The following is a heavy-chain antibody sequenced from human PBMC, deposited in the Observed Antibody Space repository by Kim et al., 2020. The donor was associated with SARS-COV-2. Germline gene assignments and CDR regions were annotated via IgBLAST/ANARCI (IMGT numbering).Heavy chain of an antibody. CDR2: ISSSSSYI. CDR3: ARDKKVVPAAGYYYYYGMDV. Sequence: GGSLRLSCAASGFTFSSYSMNWVRQAPGKGLEWVSSISSSSSYIYYADSVKGRFTISRDNAKNSLYLQMNSLRAEDTAVYYCARDKKVVPAAGYYYYYGMDVWGQGTTVTVSS. D-gene: IGHD2-2*01. V-gene: IGHV3-21*01. CDR1: GFTFSSYS. J-gene: IGHJ6*02.